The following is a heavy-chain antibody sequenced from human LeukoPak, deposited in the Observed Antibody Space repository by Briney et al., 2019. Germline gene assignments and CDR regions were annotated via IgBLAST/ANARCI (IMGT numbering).Heavy chain of an antibody. CDR3: ARHYQQLVLTPPFDP. D-gene: IGHD6-13*01. V-gene: IGHV4-30-4*01. Sequence: SETLSLTCTVSGVSISSGDYYWSWIRQPPGKGLEWIGYIYYSGSTYYNPSLKSRVTISVDTSKNQFSLKLSSVTAADTAVYYCARHYQQLVLTPPFDPWGQGTLVTVSS. CDR1: GVSISSGDYY. J-gene: IGHJ5*02. CDR2: IYYSGST.